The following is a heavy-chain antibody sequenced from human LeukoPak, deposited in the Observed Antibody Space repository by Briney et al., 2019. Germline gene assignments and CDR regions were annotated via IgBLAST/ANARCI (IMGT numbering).Heavy chain of an antibody. Sequence: ASVKVSCKASGYTFTSYGISWVRQAPGQGLEWMGWTSTYNGNTNYAQKFQGRVAMTTDTSTSTVYMELRNLRSDDTAMYYCARVISSSWYHHDYWGQGTLVTVSS. D-gene: IGHD6-13*01. V-gene: IGHV1-18*01. J-gene: IGHJ4*02. CDR2: TSTYNGNT. CDR1: GYTFTSYG. CDR3: ARVISSSWYHHDY.